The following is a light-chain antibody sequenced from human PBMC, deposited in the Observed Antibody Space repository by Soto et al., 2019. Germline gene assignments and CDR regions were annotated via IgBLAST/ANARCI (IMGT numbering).Light chain of an antibody. Sequence: EIVLTQSPGTLSLSPGERATLSCRASQSVSSSYLAWYQHKPGQAPRLLIYGASSRATGIPDRFSGSGSGTDVTLTISRLEPEDFAVYYCQQYGSSPPTFGQGTKLEIK. CDR2: GAS. CDR1: QSVSSSY. J-gene: IGKJ2*01. CDR3: QQYGSSPPT. V-gene: IGKV3-20*01.